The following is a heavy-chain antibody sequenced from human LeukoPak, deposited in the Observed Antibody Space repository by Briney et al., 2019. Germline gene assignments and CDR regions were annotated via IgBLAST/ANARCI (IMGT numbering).Heavy chain of an antibody. D-gene: IGHD3-10*01. CDR1: GFTFSSYA. Sequence: GGSLRLSCAASGFTFSSYAMNWARQAPGKGLEWVSAISRSGGRTYYADSVKGRFTVSRDNSKNTLYMQMNSLRAEDTAVYYCAKGLWDYYGSGIMYYTMDVWGQGTTVTVSS. CDR2: ISRSGGRT. V-gene: IGHV3-23*01. CDR3: AKGLWDYYGSGIMYYTMDV. J-gene: IGHJ6*02.